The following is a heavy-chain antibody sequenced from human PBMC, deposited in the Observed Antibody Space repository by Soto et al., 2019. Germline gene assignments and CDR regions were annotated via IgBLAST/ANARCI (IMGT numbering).Heavy chain of an antibody. CDR1: GFTFSSYA. CDR3: AKARYCSSTSCYAKFGSYYFGMDV. Sequence: GGSLRLSCAASGFTFSSYAMNWVRQAPGKGLEWVSAISGSGGSTYYADSVKGRFTISRDNSKNTLYLQMNSLRAEDTAEYYCAKARYCSSTSCYAKFGSYYFGMDVWGQGTTVTVSS. D-gene: IGHD2-2*01. V-gene: IGHV3-23*01. CDR2: ISGSGGST. J-gene: IGHJ6*02.